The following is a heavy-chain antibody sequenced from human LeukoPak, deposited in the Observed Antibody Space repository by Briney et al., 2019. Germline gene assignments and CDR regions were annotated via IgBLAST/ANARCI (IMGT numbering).Heavy chain of an antibody. V-gene: IGHV4-34*01. CDR3: ARGRLAGRITMVRGVIFYFDY. CDR2: INHSGST. CDR1: GGSISSYY. Sequence: PSETLSLTCTVSGGSISSYYWSWIRRPPGKGLEWIGEINHSGSTNYNPSLKSRVTISVDTSKNQFSLKLSSVTAADTAVYYCARGRLAGRITMVRGVIFYFDYWGQGTLVTVSS. D-gene: IGHD3-10*01. J-gene: IGHJ4*02.